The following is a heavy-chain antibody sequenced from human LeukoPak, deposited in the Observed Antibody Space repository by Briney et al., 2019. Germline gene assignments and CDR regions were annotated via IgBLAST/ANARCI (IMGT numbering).Heavy chain of an antibody. Sequence: VASVKVSCKASGYTFTSHDINWVRQATGQAPEFMGWINPNSGATGYAQKFQGRVTVTRDTSISTAYMKLSSLTSEDTAVYYCTRHTSPTFDYWGQGTLVTVSS. CDR1: GYTFTSHD. V-gene: IGHV1-8*01. J-gene: IGHJ4*02. D-gene: IGHD2-2*01. CDR2: INPNSGAT. CDR3: TRHTSPTFDY.